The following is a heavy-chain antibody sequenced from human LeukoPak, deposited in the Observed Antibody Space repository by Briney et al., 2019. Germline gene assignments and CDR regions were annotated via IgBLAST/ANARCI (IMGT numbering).Heavy chain of an antibody. CDR1: GFTFSSYA. CDR3: AKSELGLDYYGMDV. J-gene: IGHJ6*02. D-gene: IGHD1-26*01. Sequence: GGSLRLSCAASGFTFSSYAMSWVRQAPGKGLEWVSAISGSGGSTYYADSVKGRFTISRDNSKNTLYLQMNSLRAEDTAVYYCAKSELGLDYYGMDVWVQGTTVTVSS. V-gene: IGHV3-23*01. CDR2: ISGSGGST.